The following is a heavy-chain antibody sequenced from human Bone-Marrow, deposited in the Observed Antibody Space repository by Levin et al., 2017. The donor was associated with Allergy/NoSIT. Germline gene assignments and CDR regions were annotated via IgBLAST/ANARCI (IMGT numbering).Heavy chain of an antibody. V-gene: IGHV1-18*01. CDR2: ISVYNGNT. D-gene: IGHD4-17*01. CDR3: ARDGHGDYVGDDAFDI. Sequence: ASVKVSCKASGYSFSNYGISWVRRAPGQGLEWMGWISVYNGNTKCAQKFQGRVTLTTDTSTRTAYMELKSLTSDDTAVYYCARDGHGDYVGDDAFDIWGHGTMVTVSS. J-gene: IGHJ3*02. CDR1: GYSFSNYG.